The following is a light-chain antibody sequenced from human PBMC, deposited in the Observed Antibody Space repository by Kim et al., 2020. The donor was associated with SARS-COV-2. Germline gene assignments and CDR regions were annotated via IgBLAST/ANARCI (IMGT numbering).Light chain of an antibody. CDR1: QSIGNW. Sequence: SASVGDRVTITCRARQSIGNWLAWYQQRPGKAPKLLIYDASSLAFGVPSRFSGSGSGTEFTLTINSLQPDDFATYYCQHCDPYSTFGQGTKVDIK. CDR3: QHCDPYST. CDR2: DAS. V-gene: IGKV1-5*01. J-gene: IGKJ1*01.